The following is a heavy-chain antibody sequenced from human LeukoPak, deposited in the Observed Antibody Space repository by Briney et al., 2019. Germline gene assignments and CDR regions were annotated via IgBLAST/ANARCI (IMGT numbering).Heavy chain of an antibody. CDR3: ARDAPYYYGSGSYYIDHYYYYYMDV. CDR1: GFTFSSYA. D-gene: IGHD3-10*01. CDR2: TSFDGSDN. Sequence: GGSLRLSCAASGFTFSSYAMHWVRQAPGKGLKWVAVTSFDGSDNYYADSVKGRFTISRDNAKNSLYLQMNSLRAEDTAVYYCARDAPYYYGSGSYYIDHYYYYYMDVWGKGTTVTVSS. V-gene: IGHV3-30*04. J-gene: IGHJ6*03.